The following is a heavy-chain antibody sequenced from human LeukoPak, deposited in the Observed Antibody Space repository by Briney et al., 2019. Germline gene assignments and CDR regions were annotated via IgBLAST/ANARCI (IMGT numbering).Heavy chain of an antibody. Sequence: ASVKVSCKASGNFVYYDINWVRQATGQGLEWMGWMNPDSGNTGYAQKFQGRVTMTRNTSTNIAYMELRILRSEDTAVYFCATQTGNHWYLDLWGPGTLVTVSS. J-gene: IGHJ2*01. CDR2: MNPDSGNT. CDR3: ATQTGNHWYLDL. V-gene: IGHV1-8*01. CDR1: GNFVYYD.